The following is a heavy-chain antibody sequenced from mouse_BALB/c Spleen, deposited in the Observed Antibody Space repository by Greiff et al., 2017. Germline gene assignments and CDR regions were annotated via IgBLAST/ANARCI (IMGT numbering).Heavy chain of an antibody. J-gene: IGHJ2*01. CDR2: ISTYYGDA. CDR1: GYTFNDYA. V-gene: IGHV1S137*01. Sequence: QVQLKQSGAELVRPGVSVKISCKGSGYTFNDYAMHWVKQSHAKSLEWIGVISTYYGDASYNQKFKGKATMTVDKSSSTAYMELARLTSEDSAIYYCARGNHFDYWGQGTTLTVSS. CDR3: ARGNHFDY.